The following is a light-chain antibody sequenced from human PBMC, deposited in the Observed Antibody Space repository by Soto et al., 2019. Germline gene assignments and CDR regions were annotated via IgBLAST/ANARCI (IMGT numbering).Light chain of an antibody. CDR3: QQYYSYPLT. CDR2: AAS. CDR1: PGISRY. V-gene: IGKV1-8*01. J-gene: IGKJ4*01. Sequence: AIRMTQSPSSFSASTRSRVPINCRARPGISRYLAWYQQKPGKAPKLLIYAASTLQSGVPSRFSGSGSGTDFTLTISCLQSEDFATYYCQQYYSYPLTFGGGTKVEIK.